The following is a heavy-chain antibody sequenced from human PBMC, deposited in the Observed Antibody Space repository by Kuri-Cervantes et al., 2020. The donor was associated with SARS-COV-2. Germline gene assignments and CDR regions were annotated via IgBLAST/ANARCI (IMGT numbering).Heavy chain of an antibody. J-gene: IGHJ4*02. CDR1: GYTFTSYY. D-gene: IGHD3-22*01. CDR3: ARGERADYYDSSGYTFDY. V-gene: IGHV1-46*01. CDR2: INPSGGST. Sequence: ASVKVSCKASGYTFTSYYMHWVRQAPGQGLEWMGIINPSGGSTSYAQKFQGRVTMTRDTSTSTVYMELSSLRSEDTAVYYCARGERADYYDSSGYTFDYWGQGTLVTVSS.